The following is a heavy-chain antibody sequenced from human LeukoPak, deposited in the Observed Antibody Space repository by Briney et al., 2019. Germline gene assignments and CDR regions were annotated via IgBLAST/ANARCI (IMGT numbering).Heavy chain of an antibody. Sequence: GASVKVSCKASGGTFSSYAISWVRQAPGQGLEWMGGIIPIFGTANYAQKFQGRVTITADRSTSTAYMELSSLRSEDTAVYYCARNGGSHYGDYSWFDPWGQGTLVTVSS. CDR2: IIPIFGTA. J-gene: IGHJ5*02. V-gene: IGHV1-69*06. CDR1: GGTFSSYA. D-gene: IGHD4-17*01. CDR3: ARNGGSHYGDYSWFDP.